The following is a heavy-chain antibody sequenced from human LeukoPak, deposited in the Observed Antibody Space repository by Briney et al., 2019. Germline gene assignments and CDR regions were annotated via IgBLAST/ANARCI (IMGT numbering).Heavy chain of an antibody. J-gene: IGHJ3*02. CDR3: ARDREGVVVTAKGAFDI. CDR2: IIPIFGTA. Sequence: GSSVKVSCKAFGGTFSSYAISWVRQAPGQGLEWMGRIIPIFGTANYAQKFQGRVTITTDESTSTAYMELSSLSSEDTAVYYCARDREGVVVTAKGAFDIWGQGTMVTVSS. D-gene: IGHD2-21*02. V-gene: IGHV1-69*05. CDR1: GGTFSSYA.